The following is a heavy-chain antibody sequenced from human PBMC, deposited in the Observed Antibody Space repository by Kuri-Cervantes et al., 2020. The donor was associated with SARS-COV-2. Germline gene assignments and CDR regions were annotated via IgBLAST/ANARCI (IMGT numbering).Heavy chain of an antibody. CDR3: ARTTPYDFWSGYYSGCYFDY. CDR1: GDSISSSAYY. Sequence: GSLRLSCTVSGDSISSSAYYWGWIRQSPGKGLEWIGSIYYSGSTYYNPSLKSRVTISVDTSKNQFSLKLSSVTAADTAVYYCARTTPYDFWSGYYSGCYFDYWGQGTLVTVSS. J-gene: IGHJ4*02. V-gene: IGHV4-39*07. CDR2: IYYSGST. D-gene: IGHD3-3*01.